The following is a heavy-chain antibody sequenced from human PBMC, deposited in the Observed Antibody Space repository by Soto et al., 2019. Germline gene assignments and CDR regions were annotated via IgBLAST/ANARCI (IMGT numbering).Heavy chain of an antibody. CDR2: ISYDGSNK. CDR3: AKDGGQYRYGPLNWFDR. CDR1: GFTFSSYG. D-gene: IGHD5-18*01. J-gene: IGHJ5*02. V-gene: IGHV3-30*18. Sequence: QVQLVESGGGVVQPGRSLRLSCAASGFTFSSYGMHWVRQAPGKGLEWVAVISYDGSNKYYADSVKGRFTISRDNSKNPLYLQMNRLRAEDTDEYYCAKDGGQYRYGPLNWFDRWRQGTLVTVSS.